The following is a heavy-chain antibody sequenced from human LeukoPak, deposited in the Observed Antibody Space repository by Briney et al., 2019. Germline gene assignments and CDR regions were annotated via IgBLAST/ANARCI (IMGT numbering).Heavy chain of an antibody. D-gene: IGHD2-2*01. CDR1: GFTFSSYG. J-gene: IGHJ4*02. CDR2: ISYDGSNK. CDR3: AKDGVPAAIGYFDY. Sequence: GGSLRLSCAASGFTFSSYGMDWVRQAPGKGLGWVAFISYDGSNKYYADSVKGRFTISRDNSKNTLYLQMNSLRAEDTAVYYCAKDGVPAAIGYFDYWGQGTLVTVSS. V-gene: IGHV3-30*18.